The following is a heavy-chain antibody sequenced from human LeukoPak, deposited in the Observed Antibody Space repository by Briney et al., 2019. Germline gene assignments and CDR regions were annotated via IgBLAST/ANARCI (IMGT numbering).Heavy chain of an antibody. J-gene: IGHJ4*02. CDR1: GGSISSGSYY. CDR2: IYTSGST. V-gene: IGHV4-61*02. Sequence: PSQTLSLTCTVSGGSISSGSYYWSWIRQPPGKGLEWIGRIYTSGSTNYNPSLKSRVTISVDTSKNQFSLKLSSVTAADTAVYYCARDFYQIWGQGTLVTVSS. D-gene: IGHD3-16*02. CDR3: ARDFYQI.